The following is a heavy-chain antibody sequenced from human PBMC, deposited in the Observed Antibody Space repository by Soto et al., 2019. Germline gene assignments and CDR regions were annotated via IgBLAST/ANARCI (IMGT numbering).Heavy chain of an antibody. CDR3: AGSRGSNNDLVPPAIRDYYYSGRDV. D-gene: IGHD2-2*01. V-gene: IGHV1-69*13. Sequence: SVKVSCKASGGTLSSYAISWVRQAPGQGLEWMGGIIPIFGTANYAQKFQGRVTITADESTSTAYMELSSLRSEDTAVYYCAGSRGSNNDLVPPAIRDYYYSGRDVWGKGTRVTVS. CDR1: GGTLSSYA. CDR2: IIPIFGTA. J-gene: IGHJ6*04.